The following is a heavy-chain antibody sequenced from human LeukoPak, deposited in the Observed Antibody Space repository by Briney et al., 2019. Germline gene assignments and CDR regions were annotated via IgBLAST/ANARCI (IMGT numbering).Heavy chain of an antibody. Sequence: GGSLRLSCAASGFTFTKAWMSWVRQAPGKGLEWVGRIKGKSEGGTTEYAAPVKGRFTISRDDSKDTLYLQMNSLKNEDTAVYYCTTAPSVSDYWGQGTLVTVSS. J-gene: IGHJ4*02. CDR1: GFTFTKAW. CDR2: IKGKSEGGTT. D-gene: IGHD3-10*01. V-gene: IGHV3-15*01. CDR3: TTAPSVSDY.